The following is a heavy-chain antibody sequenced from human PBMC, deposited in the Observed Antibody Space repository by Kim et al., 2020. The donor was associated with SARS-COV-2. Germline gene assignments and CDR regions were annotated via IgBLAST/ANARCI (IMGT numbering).Heavy chain of an antibody. CDR1: GFTFSSYA. J-gene: IGHJ4*02. Sequence: GGSLRLSCAASGFTFSSYAMSWVRQAPGKGLEWVSGIGPSGDGTYYTDSVKGRFTVSRDNSKNTLHLQMNSLRAEDSAVYFCAKASLPPGYFDYWGQGTLVTVSS. CDR3: AKASLPPGYFDY. CDR2: IGPSGDGT. V-gene: IGHV3-23*01.